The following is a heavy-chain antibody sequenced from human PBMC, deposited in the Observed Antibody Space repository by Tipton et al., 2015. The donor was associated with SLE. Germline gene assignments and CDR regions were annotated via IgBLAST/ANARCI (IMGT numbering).Heavy chain of an antibody. V-gene: IGHV3-53*05. CDR2: IYSGGNT. Sequence: SLRLSCAASGFTFSSYAMSWVRQAPGKGLEWVSVIYSGGNTYYADSVKGRSTISRDNSKNTLYLQTNSLRAEDTAVYYCAILGDYAGYFDLWGRGTLVTVSS. D-gene: IGHD4-17*01. J-gene: IGHJ2*01. CDR3: AILGDYAGYFDL. CDR1: GFTFSSYA.